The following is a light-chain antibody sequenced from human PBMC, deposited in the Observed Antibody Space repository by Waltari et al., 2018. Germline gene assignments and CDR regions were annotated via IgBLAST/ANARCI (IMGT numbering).Light chain of an antibody. CDR3: QQSFFSPDN. J-gene: IGKJ2*01. Sequence: DIQMTQSPSSLSASVGDRVTITCRASQSISTSLNWYQQKPGIAPKLLIYAASDLHSGVPSRFSGRGSGTDFTLTISSLQPEDFATYYCQQSFFSPDNFGQGTKLEIK. V-gene: IGKV1-39*01. CDR2: AAS. CDR1: QSISTS.